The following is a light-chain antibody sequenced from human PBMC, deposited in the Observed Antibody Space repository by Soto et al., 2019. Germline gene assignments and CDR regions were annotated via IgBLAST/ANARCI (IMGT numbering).Light chain of an antibody. Sequence: QSVLSQPPSASGTPGQTVTISCSGRSSNIGSNIVNWYQQLPGTAPKLLIYNNDHRPSGVADRFSGSKSGTSASLAISGLQSEDEADYYCSAWDASLSAILFGGGPSSPS. CDR1: SSNIGSNI. J-gene: IGLJ2*01. V-gene: IGLV1-44*01. CDR2: NND. CDR3: SAWDASLSAIL.